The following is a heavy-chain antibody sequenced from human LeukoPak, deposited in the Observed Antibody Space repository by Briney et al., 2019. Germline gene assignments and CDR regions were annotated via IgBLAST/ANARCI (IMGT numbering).Heavy chain of an antibody. D-gene: IGHD6-19*01. V-gene: IGHV3-48*01. CDR3: ARERGGWYDAFDI. J-gene: IGHJ3*02. Sequence: PGGSLRLSCAASGFTFSSYSMNWVRQAPGKGLEWVSYISSSSSTIYYADSVKGRFTISRDNAKNSLYLQMNSLRAEDTAVYYCARERGGWYDAFDIWGQGTMVTVSS. CDR2: ISSSSSTI. CDR1: GFTFSSYS.